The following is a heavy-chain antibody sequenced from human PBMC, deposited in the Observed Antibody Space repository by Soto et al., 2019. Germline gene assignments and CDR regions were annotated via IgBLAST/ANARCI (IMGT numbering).Heavy chain of an antibody. CDR3: ATALALVTVVTTDAFDI. Sequence: VASVKVSCKVSGYTLTELSMHWVRQAPGKGLEWMGGFDPEDGETIYAQKFQGRVTVTEDTSTDTAYMELSSLRSEDTAVYYCATALALVTVVTTDAFDIWGQGTMVTVSS. CDR1: GYTLTELS. D-gene: IGHD4-4*01. CDR2: FDPEDGET. J-gene: IGHJ3*02. V-gene: IGHV1-24*01.